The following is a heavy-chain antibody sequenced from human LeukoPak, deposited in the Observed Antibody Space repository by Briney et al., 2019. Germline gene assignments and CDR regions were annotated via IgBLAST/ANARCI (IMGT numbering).Heavy chain of an antibody. J-gene: IGHJ4*02. CDR3: AKESRADY. CDR2: LTGSGDRT. CDR1: GFPFSTYA. Sequence: GGSLRLSCAASGFPFSTYAMSWVRQAPEKGLEWVSGLTGSGDRTFYAVSVKGRFTISRDNSKNTLYLQMNSLRAEDTAVYYCAKESRADYWGQGTLVTVSS. V-gene: IGHV3-23*01.